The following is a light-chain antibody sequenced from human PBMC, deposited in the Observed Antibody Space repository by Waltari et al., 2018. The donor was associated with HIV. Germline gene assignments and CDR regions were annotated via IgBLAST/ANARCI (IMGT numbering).Light chain of an antibody. CDR3: LQYYSAPFT. CDR1: QSLLYNSNNKNY. Sequence: DIVMTQSPDSLAVSLGERATINCKSSQSLLYNSNNKNYLVWFQHKPGQPPKVVVNWASARESGVPGRFSGSGSETDFTLTISSLQAEDVAVYYCLQYYSAPFTLGQGTRLEIK. CDR2: WAS. V-gene: IGKV4-1*01. J-gene: IGKJ2*01.